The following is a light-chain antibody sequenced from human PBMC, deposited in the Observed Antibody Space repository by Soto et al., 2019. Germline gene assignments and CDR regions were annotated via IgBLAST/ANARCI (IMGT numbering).Light chain of an antibody. CDR1: QGISDD. CDR3: QQDYSPPYT. CDR2: AAS. Sequence: DIQMTQSPSSLSASVGDRVTITCQASQGISDDLNWYQQKPGKAPKVLIYAASTLETGVPSRCSGRGSQTDFTLTISSRQPEEIATYYCQQDYSPPYTFGQGTKLEI. J-gene: IGKJ2*01. V-gene: IGKV1-33*01.